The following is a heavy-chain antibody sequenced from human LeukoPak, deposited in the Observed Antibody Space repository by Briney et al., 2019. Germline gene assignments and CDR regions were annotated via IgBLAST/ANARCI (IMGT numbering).Heavy chain of an antibody. CDR2: ISSSSSTI. Sequence: PGGSLRLSCAASGFTFSSYSMNWVRQAPGKGLEWVSYISSSSSTIYYADSVKGRFTISRDNARNSLYLQMNSLRDEDTAVYYCARTGYSSGWSYFDYWGQGTLVTVSS. D-gene: IGHD6-19*01. CDR1: GFTFSSYS. J-gene: IGHJ4*02. CDR3: ARTGYSSGWSYFDY. V-gene: IGHV3-48*02.